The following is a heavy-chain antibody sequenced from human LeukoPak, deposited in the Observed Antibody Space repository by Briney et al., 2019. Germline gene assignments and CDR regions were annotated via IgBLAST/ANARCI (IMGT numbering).Heavy chain of an antibody. D-gene: IGHD4-23*01. CDR1: GGTFSSYA. V-gene: IGHV1-69*04. CDR3: ARAPYGGNSEHDY. Sequence: SVKVSCKASGGTFSSYAISWVRQAPGQGLEWMGRIIPILGIANYAQKFQGRVTITADKSTSTAYMELSSLRSEDTAVYYCARAPYGGNSEHDYWGQGTLVTVSS. J-gene: IGHJ4*02. CDR2: IIPILGIA.